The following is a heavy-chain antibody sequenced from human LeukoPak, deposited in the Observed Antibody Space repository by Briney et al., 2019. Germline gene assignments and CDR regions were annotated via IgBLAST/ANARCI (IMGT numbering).Heavy chain of an antibody. CDR3: ARSYSSSWSWFDP. J-gene: IGHJ5*02. Sequence: PSETLSLTCAVYGGSFSGYYWSWIRQPPGKGLEWIGEINHSGSTNYNPSLKSRVTISVDTSKNQFSLTLSSVTAADTAVYYCARSYSSSWSWFDPWGQGTLVTVSS. CDR1: GGSFSGYY. CDR2: INHSGST. V-gene: IGHV4-34*01. D-gene: IGHD6-13*01.